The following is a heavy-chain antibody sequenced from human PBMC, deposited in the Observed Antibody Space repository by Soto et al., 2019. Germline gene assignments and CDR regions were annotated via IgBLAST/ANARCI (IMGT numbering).Heavy chain of an antibody. CDR3: VSQRTTVPTQAYFDY. Sequence: SETLSLTCTVSGGSFTNSSYYWGWIRQSPGKGLEWIGSVYYRGRSYSKSSVKSRVTISVDTSKNRFSLSLNSVTDSDTAVYFCVSQRTTVPTQAYFDYWGPGALVTVSS. CDR1: GGSFTNSSYY. V-gene: IGHV4-39*01. D-gene: IGHD4-17*01. J-gene: IGHJ4*02. CDR2: VYYRGRS.